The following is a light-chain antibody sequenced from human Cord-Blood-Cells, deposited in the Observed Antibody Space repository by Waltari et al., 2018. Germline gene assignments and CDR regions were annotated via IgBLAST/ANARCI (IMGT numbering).Light chain of an antibody. CDR3: CSYAGSIYV. CDR1: SSDVGGYNY. Sequence: QSALTQPRSVSGSPGQSVTISCTVTSSDVGGYNYVSWYQQHPGKAPKLMIYDVSKRPSGVPDRFSGSKSGNTASLTISGLQAEDEADYYCCSYAGSIYVFGTGTKVTVL. V-gene: IGLV2-11*01. J-gene: IGLJ1*01. CDR2: DVS.